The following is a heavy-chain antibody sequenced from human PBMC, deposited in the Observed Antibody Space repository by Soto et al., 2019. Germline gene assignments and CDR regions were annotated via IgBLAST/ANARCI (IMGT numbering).Heavy chain of an antibody. J-gene: IGHJ6*02. D-gene: IGHD2-2*01. V-gene: IGHV3-49*03. CDR2: IRSKGYGGTT. CDR3: ASLTSWSQEYYYGMDV. Sequence: PGGSLRLSCTGSGFTFGDFGMSWFRQDPGKGLEWLSFIRSKGYGGTTESAASVRGRFITSRDDSKSIAYLQMNSLKTEDTAVYYCASLTSWSQEYYYGMDVWGQGTTVTVSS. CDR1: GFTFGDFG.